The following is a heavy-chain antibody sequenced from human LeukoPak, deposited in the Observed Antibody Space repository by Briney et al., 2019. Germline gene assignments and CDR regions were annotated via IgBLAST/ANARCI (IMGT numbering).Heavy chain of an antibody. D-gene: IGHD3-22*01. CDR1: GYTFTSYG. V-gene: IGHV1-18*01. J-gene: IGHJ2*01. CDR3: ARVNYYDSSGYYSDFDL. CDR2: ISAYNGNA. Sequence: ALVRVSCKASGYTFTSYGISWVRQAPGQGLEWMGWISAYNGNANYAQKLQGRVTMTTDTSTSTAYMELRSLRSDDTAVYYCARVNYYDSSGYYSDFDLWGRGTLVTVSS.